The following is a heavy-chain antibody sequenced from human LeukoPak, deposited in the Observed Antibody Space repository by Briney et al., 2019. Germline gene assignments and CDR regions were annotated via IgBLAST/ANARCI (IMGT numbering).Heavy chain of an antibody. J-gene: IGHJ6*02. D-gene: IGHD2-21*01. V-gene: IGHV3-11*04. Sequence: GGSLRLSCAASGFTFSDYYMSWIRQAPGKGLEWVSYISSSGSTIYYADSVKGRFTISRDNAKNSLYLQMNSLRAEDTAVYYCVGEKMWWNSYYYYGMDVWGQGTTVTVS. CDR1: GFTFSDYY. CDR2: ISSSGSTI. CDR3: VGEKMWWNSYYYYGMDV.